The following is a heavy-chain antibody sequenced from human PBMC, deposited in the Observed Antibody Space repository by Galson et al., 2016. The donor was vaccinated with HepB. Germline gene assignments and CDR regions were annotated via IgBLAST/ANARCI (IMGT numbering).Heavy chain of an antibody. CDR3: ARGFLGRRSHLGDLLYYFDY. J-gene: IGHJ4*02. V-gene: IGHV3-7*01. CDR1: GFNFKYYW. D-gene: IGHD3-16*01. CDR2: IKQEGSEK. Sequence: SLRLSCAASGFNFKYYWMSWVRQAPGKGLEWVANIKQEGSEKYYGDSVGGRFTISRDDGKNSLYLQMNSLRTEDTAVYYCARGFLGRRSHLGDLLYYFDYWGQGTQVTVSS.